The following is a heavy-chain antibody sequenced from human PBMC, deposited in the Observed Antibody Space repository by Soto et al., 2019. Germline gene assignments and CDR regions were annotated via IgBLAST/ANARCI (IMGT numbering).Heavy chain of an antibody. CDR2: MWYDGSNK. J-gene: IGHJ6*02. V-gene: IGHV3-33*01. D-gene: IGHD2-2*01. CDR3: ARDLRPYWSSTSCLYYYYDGMDI. Sequence: GGSLRLSCEASGFTFRNYGMHWVRQAPGKGLEWVAGMWYDGSNKDYADSVKGRFTISREHSKNTLYLQMNSLRAEDTAVYYCARDLRPYWSSTSCLYYYYDGMDIWGQGTTVTVSS. CDR1: GFTFRNYG.